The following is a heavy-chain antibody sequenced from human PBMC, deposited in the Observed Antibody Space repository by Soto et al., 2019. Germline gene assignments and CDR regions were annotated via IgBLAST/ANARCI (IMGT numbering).Heavy chain of an antibody. CDR1: GGSISSGDYY. J-gene: IGHJ3*02. CDR3: ARGQGLLGWDDAFDI. CDR2: IYYSGST. D-gene: IGHD6-19*01. Sequence: QVQLQESGPGLVKPSQTLSLTCTVSGGSISSGDYYWSWIRQPPGKGLEWIGYIYYSGSTYYNQSLKSRVTISVDTSKNQFSLKLSSVTAADTAVYYCARGQGLLGWDDAFDIWGQGTMVTVSS. V-gene: IGHV4-30-4*01.